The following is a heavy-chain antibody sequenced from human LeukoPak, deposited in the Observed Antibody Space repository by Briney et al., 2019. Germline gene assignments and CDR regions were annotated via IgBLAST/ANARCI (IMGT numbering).Heavy chain of an antibody. Sequence: GRPLALSCAASGFPYEDYAMHWVRQAPGKGLEWVSGKCWYTDNIGYADSVRGRFIISRDNAKNSLYLQMNSLRSEDTALYYWAKGDGMVRIDDGLDMWGQGTMVTVSS. V-gene: IGHV3-9*01. CDR1: GFPYEDYA. D-gene: IGHD1-26*01. J-gene: IGHJ3*02. CDR2: KCWYTDNI. CDR3: AKGDGMVRIDDGLDM.